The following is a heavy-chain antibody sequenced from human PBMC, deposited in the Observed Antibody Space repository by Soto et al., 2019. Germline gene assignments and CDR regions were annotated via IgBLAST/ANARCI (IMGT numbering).Heavy chain of an antibody. CDR1: GFTFSSYA. D-gene: IGHD2-2*01. Sequence: GGSLRLSCAASGFTFSSYAMSWVRQAPGKGLEWVSAISGSGGSTYYADSVKGRFTISRDNSKNTLYLQMNSLRAEDTAVYYCVKDRIVVVPAAIGAFDIWGQGTMVTVSS. CDR3: VKDRIVVVPAAIGAFDI. V-gene: IGHV3-23*01. J-gene: IGHJ3*02. CDR2: ISGSGGST.